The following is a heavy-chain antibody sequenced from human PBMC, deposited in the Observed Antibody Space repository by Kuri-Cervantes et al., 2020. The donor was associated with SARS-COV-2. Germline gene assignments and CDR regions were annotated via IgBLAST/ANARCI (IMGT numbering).Heavy chain of an antibody. CDR3: AREAGYSTYVSQSYYFDY. J-gene: IGHJ4*02. CDR1: GGTFSSYA. V-gene: IGHV1-69*13. Sequence: SVKVSCKASGGTFSSYAISWVRRAPGQGLEWMGRIIPIFGTANYAQKFQGRVTITADESTSTAYMELSSLRSEDTAVYYCAREAGYSTYVSQSYYFDYWGQGTLVTVSS. D-gene: IGHD5-18*01. CDR2: IIPIFGTA.